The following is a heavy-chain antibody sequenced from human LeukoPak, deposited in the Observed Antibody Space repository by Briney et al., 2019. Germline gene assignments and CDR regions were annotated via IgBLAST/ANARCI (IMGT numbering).Heavy chain of an antibody. CDR3: ATSPALWFGELFDAFDI. V-gene: IGHV3-7*01. CDR2: IKQDGSEK. D-gene: IGHD3-10*01. J-gene: IGHJ3*02. CDR1: GFTFSSYW. Sequence: GGSLRLSCAASGFTFSSYWMSWVRQAPGKGLEWVANIKQDGSEKYYVDSVKGRFTISRDNAKNSLYLQMNSLRAEDTAVYYCATSPALWFGELFDAFDIWGQGTMVTVSS.